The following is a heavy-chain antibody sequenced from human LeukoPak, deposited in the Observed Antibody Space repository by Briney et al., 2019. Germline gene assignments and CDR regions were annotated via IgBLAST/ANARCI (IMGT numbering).Heavy chain of an antibody. Sequence: SETLSLTCAVYGGSFSGYYWSWIRQPPGKELEWIGYIYYSGSTNYNPSLKSRVTISVDTSKNQFSLKLSSVTAADTAVYYCARHPSEWELPYWYFDLWGRGTLVTVSS. J-gene: IGHJ2*01. CDR2: IYYSGST. D-gene: IGHD1-26*01. CDR1: GGSFSGYY. CDR3: ARHPSEWELPYWYFDL. V-gene: IGHV4-59*08.